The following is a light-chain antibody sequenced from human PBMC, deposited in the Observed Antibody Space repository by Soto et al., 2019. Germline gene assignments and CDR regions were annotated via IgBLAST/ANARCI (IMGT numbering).Light chain of an antibody. CDR1: HSVNSH. CDR2: GAS. V-gene: IGKV3-15*01. J-gene: IGKJ3*01. CDR3: QQYNNWPPT. Sequence: MMMTQFPATLSVSPGERVTLSCRTSHSVNSHVAWYQQKPGQAPRLLLYGASTRATGIPVRFSGSGFGTEFTLTISSLQSEDFAVYYCQQYNNWPPTFGPGTKVDIK.